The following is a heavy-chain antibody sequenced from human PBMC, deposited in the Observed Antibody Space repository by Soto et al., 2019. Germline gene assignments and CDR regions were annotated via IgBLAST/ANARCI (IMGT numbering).Heavy chain of an antibody. CDR2: ISYDGSNK. Sequence: QVQLVESGGGVVQPGRSLRLSCAASGFTFSSYAMHWVRQAPGKGLEWVAVISYDGSNKYYADSVKGRFTISRDNSKNTLYVQMNSLRAEDTAVYYCARESEQWLNNGAEYFQHWGQGTLVTVSS. J-gene: IGHJ1*01. V-gene: IGHV3-30-3*01. CDR3: ARESEQWLNNGAEYFQH. D-gene: IGHD6-19*01. CDR1: GFTFSSYA.